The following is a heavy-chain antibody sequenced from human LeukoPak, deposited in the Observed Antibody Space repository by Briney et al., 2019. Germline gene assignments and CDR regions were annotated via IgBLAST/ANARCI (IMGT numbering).Heavy chain of an antibody. V-gene: IGHV3-7*01. CDR3: ARDRFVYVWGSYQLKY. Sequence: GGSLRLSCAASGFTFSNYWMSWVRQAPGKGLEWVANIKQDGREKYYVDSVKGRFTISRDNAKNSLYLQMNSLRAEDTAVYYCARDRFVYVWGSYQLKYWGQGTLVTVSS. CDR2: IKQDGREK. J-gene: IGHJ4*02. D-gene: IGHD3-16*02. CDR1: GFTFSNYW.